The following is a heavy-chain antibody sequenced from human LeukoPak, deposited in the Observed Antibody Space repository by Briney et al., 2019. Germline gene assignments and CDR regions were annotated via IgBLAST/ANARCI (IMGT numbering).Heavy chain of an antibody. CDR1: GFTFTSYW. CDR3: ARGAFSFHY. J-gene: IGHJ4*02. CDR2: IKHDGSER. V-gene: IGHV3-7*01. Sequence: PGGSLRLSCAASGFTFTSYWMNWVRQFPGKGLEWVANIKHDGSERFYVDSMKGRFTISRDNAKNSLYLQMNSLRAEDTAVYYCARGAFSFHYWGQGTRVTVSS.